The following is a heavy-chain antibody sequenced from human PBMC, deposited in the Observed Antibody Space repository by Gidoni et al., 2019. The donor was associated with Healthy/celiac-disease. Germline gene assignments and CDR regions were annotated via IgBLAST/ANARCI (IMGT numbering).Heavy chain of an antibody. J-gene: IGHJ6*02. V-gene: IGHV3-9*01. D-gene: IGHD2-15*01. CDR2: ISWNSDSI. CDR3: AKGGRGYCSGVSCYSRDSYYYGMDV. Sequence: EVQLVESGGGWVQPGRSLRLSCAASGCTFDDYALHWVRQAPGKGLEWVPGISWNSDSIGYADSVKGRFTISRDNAKNSLYLQMNSLRAEDPALYYCAKGGRGYCSGVSCYSRDSYYYGMDVWGQGTTVTVSS. CDR1: GCTFDDYA.